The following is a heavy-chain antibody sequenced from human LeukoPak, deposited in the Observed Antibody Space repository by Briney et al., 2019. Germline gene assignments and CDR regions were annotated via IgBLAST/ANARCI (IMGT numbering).Heavy chain of an antibody. CDR1: GGSISSGSYS. D-gene: IGHD3-9*01. V-gene: IGHV4-61*02. Sequence: PSETLSLTCTVSGGSISSGSYSWSWIRQPAGKGLEWIGRIYTSGSTNYNPSLKSRVTISVDTSKNQFSLKLSSVTAADTAVYYCAREYFRYSDPWGQGTLVTVSS. CDR2: IYTSGST. J-gene: IGHJ5*02. CDR3: AREYFRYSDP.